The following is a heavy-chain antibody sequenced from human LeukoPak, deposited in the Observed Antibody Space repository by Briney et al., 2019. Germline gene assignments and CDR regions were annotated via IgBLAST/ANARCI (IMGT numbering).Heavy chain of an antibody. CDR2: ISGSGGST. CDR3: AKATFFSGSYFYFDY. D-gene: IGHD1-26*01. V-gene: IGHV3-23*01. J-gene: IGHJ4*02. Sequence: GGSLRPSCAASGFTFSSYAMSWVRQAPGKGLEWVSAISGSGGSTYYADSVKGRFTISRDNSKNTLYLQMNSLRAEDTAVYYCAKATFFSGSYFYFDYWGQGTLVTVSS. CDR1: GFTFSSYA.